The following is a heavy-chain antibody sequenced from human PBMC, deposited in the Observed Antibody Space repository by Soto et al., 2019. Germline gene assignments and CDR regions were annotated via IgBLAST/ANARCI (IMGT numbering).Heavy chain of an antibody. CDR3: ASHEDMWRGYLSPVDY. J-gene: IGHJ4*02. CDR1: GYTFSDYY. CDR2: IDTSGTKI. D-gene: IGHD3-3*01. Sequence: PGGSLRLSCAASGYTFSDYYMSWIRQAPGKGLEWISYIDTSGTKIYYADSVKGRFTITRDNAKNSLYLEMNSLRDEDTAVYYCASHEDMWRGYLSPVDYWGQGTLVNVS. V-gene: IGHV3-11*01.